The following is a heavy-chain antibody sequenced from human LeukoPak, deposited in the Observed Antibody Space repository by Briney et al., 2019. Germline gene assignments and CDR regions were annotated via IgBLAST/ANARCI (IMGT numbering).Heavy chain of an antibody. D-gene: IGHD3-22*01. CDR3: TRERLYYYDSSGYYS. J-gene: IGHJ4*02. Sequence: PGGSLRLSCTASGFTFGDYAMSWVRQAPGKGLEWVGFIRSKAYGGTTEYPASVKGRFTISRDDSKSIAYLQMNSLKTEDTAVYYCTRERLYYYDSSGYYSWGQGTLVTVSS. V-gene: IGHV3-49*04. CDR2: IRSKAYGGTT. CDR1: GFTFGDYA.